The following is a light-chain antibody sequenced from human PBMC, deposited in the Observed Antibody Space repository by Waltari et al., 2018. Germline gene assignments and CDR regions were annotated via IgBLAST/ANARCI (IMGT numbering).Light chain of an antibody. CDR3: QQSYSAPLA. CDR1: QSVSNNY. V-gene: IGKV3-20*01. CDR2: EAS. Sequence: EIVLTQSPGTLSLSPGERATLSCRASQSVSNNYLAWYQQRPGQPPRHLIYEASLRATGIPDRLSGSGSGTEFTLTISNLQPDDFATYYCQQSYSAPLAFGGGTKLDI. J-gene: IGKJ4*01.